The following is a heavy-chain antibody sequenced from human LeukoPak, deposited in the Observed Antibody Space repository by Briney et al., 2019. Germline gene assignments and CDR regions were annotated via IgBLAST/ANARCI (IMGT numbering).Heavy chain of an antibody. CDR2: ISWNSGSI. D-gene: IGHD3-22*01. CDR3: VKSPYNYDSNGFHYFDY. J-gene: IGHJ4*02. CDR1: GFTFDDYA. Sequence: GGSPRLSCAASGFTFDDYAVNWVRQAPGKGLEWVSGISWNSGSIGYADSVRGRFTISRDNAKNSLYLQMNSLRVEDMALYYCVKSPYNYDSNGFHYFDYWGQGTLVTVSS. V-gene: IGHV3-9*03.